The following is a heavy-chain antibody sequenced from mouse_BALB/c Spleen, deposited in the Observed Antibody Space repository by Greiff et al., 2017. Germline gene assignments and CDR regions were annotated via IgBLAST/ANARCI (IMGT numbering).Heavy chain of an antibody. Sequence: VQLQQSGAELVKPGASVKLSCTASGFNIKDTYMHWVKQRHEQGLEWIGRIDPANGNTKYDPKFQGKATITADTSSNTAYLQLSSLTSEDTAVYYCARVYGSTDFDYWGQGTTLTVSS. V-gene: IGHV14-3*02. CDR1: GFNIKDTY. CDR2: IDPANGNT. CDR3: ARVYGSTDFDY. D-gene: IGHD1-1*01. J-gene: IGHJ2*01.